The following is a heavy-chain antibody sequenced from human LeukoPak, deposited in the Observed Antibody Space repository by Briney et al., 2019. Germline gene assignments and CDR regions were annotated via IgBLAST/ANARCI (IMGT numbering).Heavy chain of an antibody. D-gene: IGHD1-26*01. CDR2: INPSGGST. Sequence: ASVKVSXKASGYTFTSYYMHWVRQAPGQGLEWMGIINPSGGSTSYAQKFQGRVTMTRDTSTSTVYMELSSLRSEDTAVYYCARDFEVGATMGPGDNWFDPWGQGTLVTVSS. V-gene: IGHV1-46*01. CDR3: ARDFEVGATMGPGDNWFDP. CDR1: GYTFTSYY. J-gene: IGHJ5*02.